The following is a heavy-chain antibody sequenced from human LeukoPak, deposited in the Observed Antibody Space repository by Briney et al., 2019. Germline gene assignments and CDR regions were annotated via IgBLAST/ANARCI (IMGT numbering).Heavy chain of an antibody. CDR2: MYYSGST. CDR3: ASSHPLGSNNDYYTPFDY. CDR1: GGSISNYY. J-gene: IGHJ4*02. V-gene: IGHV4-59*01. Sequence: PSETPSLTCTVSGGSISNYYWSWIRQPPGKGLEWIGYMYYSGSTNYNPSLKSRVTISVDTSKNQFSLKLRSVTAADTAVYYCASSHPLGSNNDYYTPFDYWGQGTLVTVSS. D-gene: IGHD3-3*01.